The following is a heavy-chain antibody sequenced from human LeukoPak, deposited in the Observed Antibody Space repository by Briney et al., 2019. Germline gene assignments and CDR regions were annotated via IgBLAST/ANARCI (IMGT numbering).Heavy chain of an antibody. CDR2: INQDGSEN. D-gene: IGHD4-11*01. CDR3: TKGRSNHY. Sequence: GGSLRLSCAASGFTFSDFWMGWVRQAPGKGLEWVANINQDGSENYYVDSVKGRFTISRDNAENSLYLQMNSLGAEDTAVYYCTKGRSNHYWGQGTLVTVST. J-gene: IGHJ4*02. V-gene: IGHV3-7*01. CDR1: GFTFSDFW.